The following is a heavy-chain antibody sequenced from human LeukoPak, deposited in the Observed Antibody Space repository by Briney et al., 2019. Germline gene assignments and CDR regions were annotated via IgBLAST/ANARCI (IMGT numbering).Heavy chain of an antibody. J-gene: IGHJ4*02. D-gene: IGHD5-12*01. Sequence: SESLSLTCTVSGGSISSYYWSWIRQPPGKGLEWIGYIYYSGSTNYNPSLKSRVTMSVDTSKNQFSLKLSSVTAADTAVYYCAREGGYSGYATDYWGQGTLVTVSS. CDR3: AREGGYSGYATDY. CDR1: GGSISSYY. V-gene: IGHV4-59*12. CDR2: IYYSGST.